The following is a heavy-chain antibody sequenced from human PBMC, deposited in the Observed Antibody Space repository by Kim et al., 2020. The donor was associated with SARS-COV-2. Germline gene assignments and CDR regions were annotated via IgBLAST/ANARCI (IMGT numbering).Heavy chain of an antibody. D-gene: IGHD1-26*01. V-gene: IGHV7-4-1*02. Sequence: TYAKGLTGRFVFSLDTSVTTAYLQISSLKAEDTAVYYCARGRYSYYYGLDVWGQGTTVTVSS. CDR3: ARGRYSYYYGLDV. J-gene: IGHJ6*02.